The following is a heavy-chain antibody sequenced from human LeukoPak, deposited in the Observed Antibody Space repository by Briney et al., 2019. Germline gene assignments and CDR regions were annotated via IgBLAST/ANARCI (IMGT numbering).Heavy chain of an antibody. CDR3: ESNCSSTSCYDLDV. Sequence: SETLSLTCAVYGGSFSGYYCSWISQPPGKGLEWIGEINHSGSTNYNPSLKSRVTISVDTSKNQFSLKLSSVTAADTAVYYCESNCSSTSCYDLDVWGKGTTVTVSS. CDR1: GGSFSGYY. J-gene: IGHJ6*04. CDR2: INHSGST. D-gene: IGHD2-2*01. V-gene: IGHV4-34*01.